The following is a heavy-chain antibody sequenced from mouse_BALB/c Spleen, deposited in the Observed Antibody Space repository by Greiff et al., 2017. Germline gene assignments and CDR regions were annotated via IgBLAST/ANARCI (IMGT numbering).Heavy chain of an antibody. J-gene: IGHJ4*01. D-gene: IGHD2-2*01. Sequence: DVQLVESGPGLVKPSQSLSLTCTVTGYSITSDYAWNWIRQFPGNKLEWMGYISYSGSTSYNPSLKSRISITRDTSKNQFFLQLNSVTTEDTATYYCARFWLRRVYYAMDYWGQGTSVTVSA. CDR1: GYSITSDYA. V-gene: IGHV3-2*02. CDR2: ISYSGST. CDR3: ARFWLRRVYYAMDY.